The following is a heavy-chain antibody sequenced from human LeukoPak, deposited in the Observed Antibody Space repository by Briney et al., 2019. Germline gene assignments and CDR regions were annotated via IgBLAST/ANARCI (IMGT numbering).Heavy chain of an antibody. Sequence: PGGSLRLSCAASGFAFSSYSMNWVRQAPGKGLEWVSSISSSSSYIYYADSVKGRFTISRDNAKNSLYLQMNSLRAEDTAVYYCAREEGDYGDYVFVYWGQGTLVTVSS. J-gene: IGHJ4*02. D-gene: IGHD4-17*01. CDR2: ISSSSSYI. CDR3: AREEGDYGDYVFVY. V-gene: IGHV3-21*01. CDR1: GFAFSSYS.